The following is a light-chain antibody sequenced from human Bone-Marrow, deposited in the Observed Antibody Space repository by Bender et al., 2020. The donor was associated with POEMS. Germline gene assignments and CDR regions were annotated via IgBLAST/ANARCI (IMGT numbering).Light chain of an antibody. CDR2: QDT. J-gene: IGLJ2*01. CDR1: KLGDKY. Sequence: SYELTQPPSVSVSPGQTASITCSGDKLGDKYACWYQQMPGQSPVLVIYQDTKRPSGIPERFSGSNSGNTATLTISGTQAMDEADYSCQAWDRSTVVFGGGTKLTVL. V-gene: IGLV3-1*01. CDR3: QAWDRSTVV.